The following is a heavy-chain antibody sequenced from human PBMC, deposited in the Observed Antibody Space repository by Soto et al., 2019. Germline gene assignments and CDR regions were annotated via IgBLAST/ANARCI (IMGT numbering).Heavy chain of an antibody. CDR2: ISGSNGNT. CDR1: GYTFTSYG. CDR3: GSESFRYCREGVCDQDSYYFATAG. J-gene: IGHJ6*02. V-gene: IGHV1-18*01. D-gene: IGHD2-15*01. Sequence: QVQLVQSGAEVKNSGASVKVSCKASGYTFTSYGFSWVRQAPGQGLEWLGWISGSNGNTNYVQKLQGRVTMTTDTYPVTAYMERRRLRSDGSATYYSGSESFRYCREGVCDQDSYYFATAGWGQGNTV.